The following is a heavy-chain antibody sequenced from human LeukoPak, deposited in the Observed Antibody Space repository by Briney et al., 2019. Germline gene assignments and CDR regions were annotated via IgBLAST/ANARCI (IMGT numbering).Heavy chain of an antibody. CDR3: VRSGGYCTSATCHVEYFDL. Sequence: SETLSLTCTVSGGSISSDYWNWIRQPPGKGLEWIGFIYYSGSTDYNPSLKSRVTISADMSKNQFSLKLSSVIAADTAVYYCVRSGGYCTSATCHVEYFDLWGRGTLVSISS. CDR1: GGSISSDY. D-gene: IGHD2-2*01. V-gene: IGHV4-59*08. CDR2: IYYSGST. J-gene: IGHJ2*01.